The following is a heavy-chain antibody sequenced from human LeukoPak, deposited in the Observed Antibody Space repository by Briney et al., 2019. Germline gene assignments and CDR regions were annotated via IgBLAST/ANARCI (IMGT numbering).Heavy chain of an antibody. CDR2: ISYDGSNK. CDR1: GFTFSSYG. V-gene: IGHV3-30*18. Sequence: PGRSLRLSCAASGFTFSSYGMHWVRQAPGKGLEWVAVISYDGSNKYYADSVKGRFTISRDNSKNTLYLQMNSLRAEDTAVYYCAKDHAVTVTIAPDYWGQGTLVTVSS. D-gene: IGHD4-11*01. CDR3: AKDHAVTVTIAPDY. J-gene: IGHJ4*02.